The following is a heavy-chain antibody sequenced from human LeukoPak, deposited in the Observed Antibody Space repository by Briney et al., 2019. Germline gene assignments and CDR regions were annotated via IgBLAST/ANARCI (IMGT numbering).Heavy chain of an antibody. CDR3: TTDPPVATFPPDRSP. CDR2: ISWNSGSI. V-gene: IGHV3-9*01. CDR1: GFTFDDYA. D-gene: IGHD5-12*01. J-gene: IGHJ5*02. Sequence: GGSLRLSCAASGFTFDDYAMHWVRQAPGKGLEWVSGISWNSGSIGYADSVKGRFTISRDNAKNSLYLQMNSLRAEDTAVYYCTTDPPVATFPPDRSPWGQGTLVTVSS.